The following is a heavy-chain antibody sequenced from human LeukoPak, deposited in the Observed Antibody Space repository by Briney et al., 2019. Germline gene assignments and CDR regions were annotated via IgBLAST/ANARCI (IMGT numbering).Heavy chain of an antibody. CDR1: GYTFTGYY. CDR2: INPKNGGT. J-gene: IGHJ3*02. D-gene: IGHD2-15*01. V-gene: IGHV1-2*02. Sequence: ASVKVSCKASGYTFTGYYMHWVRQAPGQSLEWMGWINPKNGGTNYAQKFQGRVTLSRDTSISTAYMEMSSLRSDDTAVYYCARGGALVVVTHDAFDIWGQGTMVTVSS. CDR3: ARGGALVVVTHDAFDI.